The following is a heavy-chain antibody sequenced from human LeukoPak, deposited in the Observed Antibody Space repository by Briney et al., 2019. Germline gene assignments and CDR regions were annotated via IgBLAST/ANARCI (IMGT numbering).Heavy chain of an antibody. V-gene: IGHV3-72*01. CDR2: SRNKANTYTT. J-gene: IGHJ4*02. CDR1: GFTFSDHC. D-gene: IGHD3-22*01. Sequence: PGGSLRLSCAASGFTFSDHCMDWVRPAPGKGLEWGGRSRNKANTYTTEYAASVKGRFTISRDDSKNSLYLQMNSLKTEDTAMYYCARGLYDSSAYYFDCWGQGTLVTVSS. CDR3: ARGLYDSSAYYFDC.